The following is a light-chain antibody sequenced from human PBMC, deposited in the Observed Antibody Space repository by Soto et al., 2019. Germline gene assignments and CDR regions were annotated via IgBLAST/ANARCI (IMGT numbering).Light chain of an antibody. CDR2: SAS. J-gene: IGKJ4*01. CDR1: QSVSSN. CDR3: HQYYNWPPLT. Sequence: EIVLTQSPATLSVSPGERATLSCRASQSVSSNLAWYQQKPGQAPRLLIYSASTRATSIPARFSGSGSGTEFTLTISTLKSEDFAVYYCHQYYNWPPLTFGGGTKVEIK. V-gene: IGKV3-15*01.